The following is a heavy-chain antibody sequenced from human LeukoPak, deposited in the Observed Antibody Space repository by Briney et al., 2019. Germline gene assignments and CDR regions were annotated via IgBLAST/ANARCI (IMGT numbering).Heavy chain of an antibody. Sequence: PWASVKVSCKASGYTFTGYYMHWVRQAPGQGLEWMGWINPNSGGTNYAQKFQGRVTMTRDTSTSTVYMELSSLRSEDTAVYYCARDLGYPRGRPDNWFDPWGQGTLVTVSS. CDR3: ARDLGYPRGRPDNWFDP. J-gene: IGHJ5*02. V-gene: IGHV1-2*02. D-gene: IGHD5-18*01. CDR1: GYTFTGYY. CDR2: INPNSGGT.